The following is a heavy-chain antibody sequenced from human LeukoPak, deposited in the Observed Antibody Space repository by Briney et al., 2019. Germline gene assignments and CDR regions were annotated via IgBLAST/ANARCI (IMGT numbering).Heavy chain of an antibody. CDR3: ARDLTFRAGPPFDY. CDR1: GFTFSDYS. V-gene: IGHV3-11*01. D-gene: IGHD2/OR15-2a*01. Sequence: GGSLRLSCTASGFTFSDYSMSWIRQAPGQGLEWLAYITTSGTTINDADSVKGRFTISRDNAKNSLYLQMHSLRAEDKAVYYCARDLTFRAGPPFDYGGQGTLVTVSS. CDR2: ITTSGTTI. J-gene: IGHJ4*02.